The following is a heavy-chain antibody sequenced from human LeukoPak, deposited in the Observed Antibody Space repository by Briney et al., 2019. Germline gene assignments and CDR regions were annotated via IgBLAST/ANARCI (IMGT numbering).Heavy chain of an antibody. V-gene: IGHV1-2*02. CDR3: ARPYSYDDPYDS. CDR2: INSNTGAT. Sequence: AASVKVSCKASGYTFTDFYIHWVRQAPGQGLEGMGWINSNTGATNSAQKFQGRVTMTRDTSISTAYMELSRLRSDDTAVYYCARPYSYDDPYDSWGQGSLVTVSS. CDR1: GYTFTDFY. D-gene: IGHD3-3*01. J-gene: IGHJ4*02.